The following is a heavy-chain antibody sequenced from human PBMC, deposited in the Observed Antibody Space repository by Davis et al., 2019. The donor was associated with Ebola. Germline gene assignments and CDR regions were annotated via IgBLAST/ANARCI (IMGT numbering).Heavy chain of an antibody. J-gene: IGHJ4*02. V-gene: IGHV4-30-2*01. D-gene: IGHD1-7*01. CDR1: GGSISSGGYS. Sequence: PSETLSLTCAVSGGSISSGGYSWSWIRQPPGKGLEWIGYIYHSGSTYYNPSLKSRVTISVDRSKNQFSLKLSSVTAADTAVYYCARAGVGNNWNYRDWGQGTLVTVSS. CDR2: IYHSGST. CDR3: ARAGVGNNWNYRD.